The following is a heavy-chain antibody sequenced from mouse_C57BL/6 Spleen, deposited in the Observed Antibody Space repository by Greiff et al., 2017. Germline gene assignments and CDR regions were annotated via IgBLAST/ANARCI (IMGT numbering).Heavy chain of an antibody. V-gene: IGHV1-69*01. CDR3: ARGGYDSRSWYFDV. D-gene: IGHD1-1*01. CDR2: IDPSDSYT. CDR1: GYTFTSYW. J-gene: IGHJ1*03. Sequence: VQLQQPGAELVMPGASVKLSCKASGYTFTSYWMHWVKQRPGQGLEWIGEIDPSDSYTNYNQKFKGKSTLTVDKSSSTAYMQLSSLTSEDSAVYYCARGGYDSRSWYFDVWGTGTTVTVSS.